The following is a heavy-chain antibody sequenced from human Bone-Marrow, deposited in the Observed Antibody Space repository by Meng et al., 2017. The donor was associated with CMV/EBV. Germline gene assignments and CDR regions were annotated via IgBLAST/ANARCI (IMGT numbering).Heavy chain of an antibody. V-gene: IGHV1-18*01. CDR2: ISAYNGNT. CDR3: ARDIRRKNGYCSSTSCRTDAFDI. D-gene: IGHD2-2*03. CDR1: GYTFTSYG. Sequence: ASVKVSCKASGYTFTSYGISWVRQAPGQGLEWMGWISAYNGNTNYAQKLQGRVTMTTDTSTSTAYMELRSLRSDDTAVYYWARDIRRKNGYCSSTSCRTDAFDIWGQGTMVTVSS. J-gene: IGHJ3*02.